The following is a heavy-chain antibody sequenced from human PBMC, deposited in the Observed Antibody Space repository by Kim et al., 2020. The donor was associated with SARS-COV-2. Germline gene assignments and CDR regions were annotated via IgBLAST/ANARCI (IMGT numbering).Heavy chain of an antibody. CDR1: GFTFSSYA. Sequence: GGSLRLSCAASGFTFSSYAMSWVRQAPGKGLEWVSAISGSGGSTYYADSVKGRFTISRDNSKNTLYLQMNSLRAEDTAVYYCAKGSSGDYGRFSDYYYGMDVWGQGTTVTVSS. D-gene: IGHD4-17*01. CDR2: ISGSGGST. V-gene: IGHV3-23*01. J-gene: IGHJ6*02. CDR3: AKGSSGDYGRFSDYYYGMDV.